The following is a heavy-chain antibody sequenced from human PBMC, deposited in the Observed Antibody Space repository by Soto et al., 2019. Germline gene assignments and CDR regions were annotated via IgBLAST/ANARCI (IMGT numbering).Heavy chain of an antibody. Sequence: SVKVSCKASGGTFSSYAISWVRQAPGQGLEWMGGIIPIFGTANYAQKFQGRVTITADESTSTAYMELSSLRSEDTAVYYCARKDGWGRYHSLPLVGYGMDGWGQGTTGNVPS. V-gene: IGHV1-69*13. CDR3: ARKDGWGRYHSLPLVGYGMDG. CDR1: GGTFSSYA. D-gene: IGHD3-10*01. CDR2: IIPIFGTA. J-gene: IGHJ6*02.